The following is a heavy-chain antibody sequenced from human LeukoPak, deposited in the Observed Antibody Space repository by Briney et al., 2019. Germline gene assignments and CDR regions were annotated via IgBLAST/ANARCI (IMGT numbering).Heavy chain of an antibody. CDR2: INAGNGNT. V-gene: IGHV1-3*01. D-gene: IGHD5-12*01. CDR1: GYTFTIYA. Sequence: ASVKVSCKASGYTFTIYAMHWVRPAPGQRLEWMGWINAGNGNTKYSQKFQGRVTTTRDTSASTAYMELSSLRSEDTAVYSCARGVATNRYYFDYWGQGTLVTVSS. CDR3: ARGVATNRYYFDY. J-gene: IGHJ4*02.